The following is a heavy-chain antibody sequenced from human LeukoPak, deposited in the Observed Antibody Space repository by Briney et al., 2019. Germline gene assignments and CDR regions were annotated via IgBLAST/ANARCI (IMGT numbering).Heavy chain of an antibody. Sequence: GGSLRLSCAASGFTFGSYWMSWVRQAPGKGLEWVANIKQDGSQRYYVDSVKGRFTIPRDNAKNSLYLQMIGLRVEDTALYYCARDRTVTTFDSWGQGTLVTVSS. CDR1: GFTFGSYW. J-gene: IGHJ4*02. CDR2: IKQDGSQR. V-gene: IGHV3-7*01. D-gene: IGHD4-17*01. CDR3: ARDRTVTTFDS.